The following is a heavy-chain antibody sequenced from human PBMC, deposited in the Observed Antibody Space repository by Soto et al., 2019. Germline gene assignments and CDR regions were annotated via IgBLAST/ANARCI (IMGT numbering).Heavy chain of an antibody. CDR1: GFSLSSTRMA. CDR3: AHIVVAGLGYCLDY. Sequence: QITLKVSGPTLVKPTQTLTLTCTFSGFSLSSTRMAVGWIRQPPGKALEWLALIYWDDDKRYSPFLKSRLTITKDTSKNQVALTVSDMAPVDTARYYCAHIVVAGLGYCLDYWGQGTLVTVSS. D-gene: IGHD6-19*01. CDR2: IYWDDDK. J-gene: IGHJ4*02. V-gene: IGHV2-5*02.